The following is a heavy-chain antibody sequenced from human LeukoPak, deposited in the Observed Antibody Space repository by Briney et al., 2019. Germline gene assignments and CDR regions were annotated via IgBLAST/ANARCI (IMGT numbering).Heavy chain of an antibody. V-gene: IGHV4-61*09. Sequence: SETLSLTCIVSCRSISSGRYCLNWVRHPAGKGLDWIGQIYTSGSTHDKPSLQSRVTISVDASKNQFTLTLTSVTAADTAVYDCARAGGSVGWYGTSDHWGQGTLVTVSS. CDR1: CRSISSGRYC. CDR3: ARAGGSVGWYGTSDH. CDR2: IYTSGST. J-gene: IGHJ5*02. D-gene: IGHD6-19*01.